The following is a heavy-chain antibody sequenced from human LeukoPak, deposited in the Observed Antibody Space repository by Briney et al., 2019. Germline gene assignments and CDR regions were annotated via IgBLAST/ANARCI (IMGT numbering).Heavy chain of an antibody. CDR1: GGSICCSHYF. J-gene: IGHJ3*02. D-gene: IGHD5-12*01. Sequence: PSDTLSLTCTVSGGSICCSHYFCRWIRQPPGKGLEWFGSINYSGSTYYNPSLKSRVTISVDTSKNQFSLKLSSLTAADTAVYYCARQSGYAVNNAFDIWGQGTMVTVSS. CDR2: INYSGST. V-gene: IGHV4-39*01. CDR3: ARQSGYAVNNAFDI.